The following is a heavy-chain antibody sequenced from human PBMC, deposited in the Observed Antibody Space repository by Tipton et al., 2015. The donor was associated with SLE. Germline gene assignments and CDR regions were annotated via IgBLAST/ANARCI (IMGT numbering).Heavy chain of an antibody. CDR3: AKDILYYYYYYMDV. CDR1: GFTVSSNY. V-gene: IGHV3-53*01. CDR2: IYSGGST. J-gene: IGHJ6*03. Sequence: SLRLSCAASGFTVSSNYMSWVRQAPGKGLEWVSAIYSGGSTYYADSVKGRFTISRDNSKNTLYLQMNSLRAEDTAVYYCAKDILYYYYYYMDVWGKGTTVTVSS.